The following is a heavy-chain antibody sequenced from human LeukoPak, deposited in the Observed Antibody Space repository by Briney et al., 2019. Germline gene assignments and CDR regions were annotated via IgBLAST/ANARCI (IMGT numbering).Heavy chain of an antibody. D-gene: IGHD6-19*01. CDR3: AKDLAVAGNSYYFDY. J-gene: IGHJ4*02. CDR2: ISGSGGST. Sequence: GSLRLSCAASGFTFSSYAMSWVHQAPGKGLEWVSAISGSGGSTYYADSVKGRFTISRDNSKNTLYLQMNSLRAEDTAVYYCAKDLAVAGNSYYFDYWGQGTLVTVSS. CDR1: GFTFSSYA. V-gene: IGHV3-23*01.